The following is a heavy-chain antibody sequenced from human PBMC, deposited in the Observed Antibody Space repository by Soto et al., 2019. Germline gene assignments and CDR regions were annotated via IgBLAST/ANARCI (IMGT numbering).Heavy chain of an antibody. CDR3: AGRDPGTSVDY. Sequence: SETLSLTCSVSGGSISTDSRYWGWIRQPPGKGLEWIGSIFYRTGSTNYNPSLKSRVTISLDKSEKQISLKVTSLTAADTAVYYCAGRDPGTSVDYWGQGTLVTVSS. J-gene: IGHJ4*02. V-gene: IGHV4-39*07. CDR1: GGSISTDSRY. D-gene: IGHD1-7*01. CDR2: IFYRTGST.